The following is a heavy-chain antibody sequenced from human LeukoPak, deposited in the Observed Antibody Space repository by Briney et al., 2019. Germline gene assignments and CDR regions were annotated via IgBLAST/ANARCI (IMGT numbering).Heavy chain of an antibody. J-gene: IGHJ4*02. V-gene: IGHV3-30-3*01. Sequence: GRSLRLSCAASGFTFSSYAMHRVRQAPGKGLEWVAVISYDGSNKYYADSVKGRFTISRDNSKNTLYLQMNSLRAEDTAVYYCAREEDYDSSGYSVNYFDYWGQGTLVTVSS. CDR1: GFTFSSYA. CDR2: ISYDGSNK. CDR3: AREEDYDSSGYSVNYFDY. D-gene: IGHD3-22*01.